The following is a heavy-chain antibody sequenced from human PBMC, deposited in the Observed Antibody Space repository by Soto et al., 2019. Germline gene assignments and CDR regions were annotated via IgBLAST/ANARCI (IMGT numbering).Heavy chain of an antibody. D-gene: IGHD3-10*01. CDR2: IYYRGST. CDR3: ARHMTEVVRGVKSQNWFDP. CDR1: VGSISSSSYY. V-gene: IGHV4-39*01. J-gene: IGHJ5*02. Sequence: QLQLQESGPGLVKPSETLSLTCTVSVGSISSSSYYWGWIRQPPGNGMYWIGGIYYRGSTYYNQSHKSRVTISVGTSKNQLSQMLSSVTAADTAVYYCARHMTEVVRGVKSQNWFDPWGKGTLVTVSS.